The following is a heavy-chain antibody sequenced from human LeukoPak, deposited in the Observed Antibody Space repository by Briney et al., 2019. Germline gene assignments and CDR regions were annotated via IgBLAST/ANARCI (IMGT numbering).Heavy chain of an antibody. D-gene: IGHD5-24*01. Sequence: PGGSLRLSCAASGFNFGSYAMSWVRQAPGKGLEWVSAINGLGATTYYSDSVKGRFTISRDNSKNTLYLEVNSLRAEDTAVYFCAKAPRDGYNPLDYWGQGTLVTVSS. CDR1: GFNFGSYA. V-gene: IGHV3-23*01. J-gene: IGHJ4*02. CDR3: AKAPRDGYNPLDY. CDR2: INGLGATT.